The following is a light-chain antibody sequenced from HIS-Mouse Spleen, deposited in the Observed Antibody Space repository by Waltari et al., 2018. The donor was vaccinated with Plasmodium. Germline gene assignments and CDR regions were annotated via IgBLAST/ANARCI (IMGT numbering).Light chain of an antibody. CDR1: KLGEKY. Sequence: SYELTQPPPVSVSPGPTATITCSGEKLGEKYACWYRQKPGQSPVLVIYQDSKRPSGIPERFSGSNSGNTATLTISGTQAMDEADYYCQAWDSSTVVFGGGTKLTVL. CDR2: QDS. V-gene: IGLV3-1*01. J-gene: IGLJ2*01. CDR3: QAWDSSTVV.